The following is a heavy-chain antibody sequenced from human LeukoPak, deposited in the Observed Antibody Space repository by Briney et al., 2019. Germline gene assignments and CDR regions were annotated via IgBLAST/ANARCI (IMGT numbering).Heavy chain of an antibody. Sequence: PSETLSLTCAVSGYSISSGYHWGWIRQPPGKGLEWIGSIYHSGSTYYNPSLKSRVTISVDTSKNQFSLKLSSVTAADTAVYYCARPYCSSTSCYTQRDYYFDYWGQGTLVTVSS. D-gene: IGHD2-2*02. CDR3: ARPYCSSTSCYTQRDYYFDY. J-gene: IGHJ4*02. CDR2: IYHSGST. CDR1: GYSISSGYH. V-gene: IGHV4-38-2*01.